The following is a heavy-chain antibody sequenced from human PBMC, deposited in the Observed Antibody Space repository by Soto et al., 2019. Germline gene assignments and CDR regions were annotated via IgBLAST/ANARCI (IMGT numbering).Heavy chain of an antibody. J-gene: IGHJ4*02. CDR1: GLTFSNYA. CDR3: ARQVYTVVTPMDF. Sequence: GGSLRLSCATSGLTFSNYAMSWVRQAPGGGLEWVSSMSGSSSTTYYADSVRGRFTISRDNAENSLYLQMDNLRDEDTALYYCARQVYTVVTPMDFWGQGTLVTVSS. CDR2: MSGSSSTT. V-gene: IGHV3-48*02. D-gene: IGHD2-21*02.